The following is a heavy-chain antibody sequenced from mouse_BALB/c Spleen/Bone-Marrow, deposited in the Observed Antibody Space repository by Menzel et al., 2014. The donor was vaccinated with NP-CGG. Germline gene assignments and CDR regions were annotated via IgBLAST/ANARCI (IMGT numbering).Heavy chain of an antibody. CDR1: GFTFSNYG. Sequence: EVKLVESGGGLVQPGGSLKLSCAASGFTFSNYGMSWVRQTPDKRLELVATINSNGGGTYYPDSVKGRFTISRDTAKNTLYLQMSSLKSEETAMYYCVRGNYGNYVDYFDFWGQGTTLTVSS. V-gene: IGHV5-6-3*01. J-gene: IGHJ2*01. CDR2: INSNGGGT. CDR3: VRGNYGNYVDYFDF. D-gene: IGHD2-1*01.